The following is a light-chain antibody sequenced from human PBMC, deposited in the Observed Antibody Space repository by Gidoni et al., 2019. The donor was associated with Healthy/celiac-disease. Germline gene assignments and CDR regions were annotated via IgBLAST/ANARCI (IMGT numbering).Light chain of an antibody. J-gene: IGKJ1*01. CDR2: ATS. V-gene: IGKV1-39*01. CDR1: QSISSY. Sequence: DIQMTQSPSSLSASVGERVTITCRASQSISSYLDWYQQKPGKAPKLLIYATSSWQTGVPSRFSGSGSGTDFTLTISRLEPEDFATYYCKQSYSTPRTFGQGTKVEIK. CDR3: KQSYSTPRT.